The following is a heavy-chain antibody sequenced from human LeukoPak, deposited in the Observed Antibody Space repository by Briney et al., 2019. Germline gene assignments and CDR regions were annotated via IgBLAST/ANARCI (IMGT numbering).Heavy chain of an antibody. CDR3: AREKVGYYDSSGYC. CDR1: GFTFSSYS. Sequence: GGSLRLSCAASGFTFSSYSMNWVRQAPGKGLEWVSYISSSSSTIYYADSVKGRFTISRDNAKNSLYLQMNSLRDEDTAVYYCAREKVGYYDSSGYCWGQGTMVTVSP. J-gene: IGHJ3*01. D-gene: IGHD3-22*01. CDR2: ISSSSSTI. V-gene: IGHV3-48*02.